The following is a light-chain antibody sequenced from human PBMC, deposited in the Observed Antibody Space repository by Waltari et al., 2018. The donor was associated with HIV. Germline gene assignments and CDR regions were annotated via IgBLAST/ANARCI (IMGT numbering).Light chain of an antibody. V-gene: IGLV1-51*01. J-gene: IGLJ2*01. CDR2: DNE. CDR1: SPNIGNND. CDR3: ATWHTGLRAHVV. Sequence: QSVLTQSPSVSAAPGQRVTISCSGSSPNIGNNDVSWYQQLPGRAPKVLIYDNEKSPAGVPDRCPGPKAGTSATLDITGLQTGDEAEYYCATWHTGLRAHVVFGGGTKVTVL.